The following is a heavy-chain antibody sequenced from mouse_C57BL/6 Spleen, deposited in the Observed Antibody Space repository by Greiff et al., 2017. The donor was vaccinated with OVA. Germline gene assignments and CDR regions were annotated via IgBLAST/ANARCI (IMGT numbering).Heavy chain of an antibody. V-gene: IGHV1-4*01. J-gene: IGHJ3*01. D-gene: IGHD1-1*01. Sequence: VQLKQSGAELARPGASVKMSCKASGYTFTSYTMHWVKQRPGQGLEWIGYINPSSGYTKYNQKFKDKATLTADKSSSTAYMQLSSLTSEDSAVYYCARDYGSSYDPSAYWGQGTLVTVSA. CDR3: ARDYGSSYDPSAY. CDR1: GYTFTSYT. CDR2: INPSSGYT.